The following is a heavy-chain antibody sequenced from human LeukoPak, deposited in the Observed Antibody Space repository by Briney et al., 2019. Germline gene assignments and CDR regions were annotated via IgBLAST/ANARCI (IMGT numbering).Heavy chain of an antibody. D-gene: IGHD2-15*01. V-gene: IGHV4-34*01. CDR2: INHSGST. J-gene: IGHJ6*02. CDR3: AGGHCSGGSCYGMYYYYGMDV. CDR1: GGSFSGYY. Sequence: SETLSLTCAVYGGSFSGYYWSWIRQPPGKGLEWIGEINHSGSTNYNPSLKSRVTISVDTSKNQFSLKVSSVTAADTAVYYCAGGHCSGGSCYGMYYYYGMDVWGQGTTVTVSS.